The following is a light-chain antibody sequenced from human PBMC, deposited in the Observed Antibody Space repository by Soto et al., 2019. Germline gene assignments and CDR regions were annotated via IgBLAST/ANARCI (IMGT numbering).Light chain of an antibody. CDR3: QQTYTTPRT. V-gene: IGKV1-39*01. CDR1: RGINTY. J-gene: IGKJ1*01. Sequence: DIQMTQSPSSLSASIGDRVTITCRASRGINTYVNWYQQKPGKAPKLLIFSASNLQGGVPSRFSGNGSGTDFTFTISSLLPEDFATYYCQQTYTTPRTFGQGTKVDI. CDR2: SAS.